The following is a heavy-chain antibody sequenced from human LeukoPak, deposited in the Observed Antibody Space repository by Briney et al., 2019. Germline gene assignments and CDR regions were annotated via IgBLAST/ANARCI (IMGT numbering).Heavy chain of an antibody. V-gene: IGHV4-39*01. CDR1: GGSISSSSYY. CDR2: IYYSGST. CDR3: ARHGGYGDYLDY. D-gene: IGHD4-17*01. Sequence: SETLSLTCTVSGGSISSSSYYWGWIRQPPGEGLEWIGSIYYSGSTYYNPSLKSRVTISVDTSKNQFSLKLSSVTAADTAVYYCARHGGYGDYLDYWGQGTLVTVSS. J-gene: IGHJ4*02.